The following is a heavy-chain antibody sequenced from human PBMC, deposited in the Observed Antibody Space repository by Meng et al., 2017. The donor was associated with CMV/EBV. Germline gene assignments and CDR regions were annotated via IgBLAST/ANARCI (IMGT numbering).Heavy chain of an antibody. CDR3: ARDRTSGWNYGMDV. V-gene: IGHV3-30-3*01. CDR1: GFTFSSYA. Sequence: GGSLRLSCAASGFTFSSYAMHWVRQAPGKGLEWEAVISYDGSNKYYADSVKGRFTISRDNSKNTLYLQMNSLRAEDTAVYYCARDRTSGWNYGMDVWGQGTTVTVSS. D-gene: IGHD6-19*01. J-gene: IGHJ6*02. CDR2: ISYDGSNK.